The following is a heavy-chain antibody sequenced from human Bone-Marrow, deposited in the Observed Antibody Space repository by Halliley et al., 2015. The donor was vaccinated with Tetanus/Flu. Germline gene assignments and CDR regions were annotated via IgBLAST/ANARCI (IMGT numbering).Heavy chain of an antibody. CDR1: GYSFSSYW. J-gene: IGHJ6*02. CDR2: IHPGDSDT. V-gene: IGHV5-51*01. CDR3: ARSYSFYHHAMDV. Sequence: MQLVQSGAEVKKPGESLEISCKGSGYSFSSYWIGWVRQMPGKGLEWMGVIHPGDSDTRYGPSFEGQVTTSADKSVSTAYLQWINLKASDTAIYYCARSYSFYHHAMDVWGQGTTVPVSS. D-gene: IGHD2-15*01.